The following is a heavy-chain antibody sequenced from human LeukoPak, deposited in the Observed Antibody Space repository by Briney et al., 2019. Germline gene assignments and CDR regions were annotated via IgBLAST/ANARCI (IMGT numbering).Heavy chain of an antibody. CDR1: GFAFSTYW. CDR2: INPEGAST. Sequence: GGSLRLSCTASGFAFSTYWMFWVRQAPGKGLVWVSQINPEGASTTYGDPAKGRFTASRDNARNALHLQMNSLRVDDTAVYYCARGTAITAGIDFWGQGTLVTVSS. D-gene: IGHD6-19*01. J-gene: IGHJ4*02. V-gene: IGHV3-74*01. CDR3: ARGTAITAGIDF.